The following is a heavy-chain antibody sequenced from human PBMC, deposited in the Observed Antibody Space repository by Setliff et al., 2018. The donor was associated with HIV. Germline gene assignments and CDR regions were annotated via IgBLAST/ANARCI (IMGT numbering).Heavy chain of an antibody. Sequence: SLTCAVYGGSFSGYYWGWIRQPPGKGLEWIGSVYNSGITFKNPSLKSRVSISVDRSGNQFSLRLTSVTAADTAVYYCATCRHRPSNWFDPWGQGTVVTVSS. V-gene: IGHV4-34*01. CDR2: VYNSGIT. CDR1: GGSFSGYY. CDR3: ATCRHRPSNWFDP. J-gene: IGHJ5*02.